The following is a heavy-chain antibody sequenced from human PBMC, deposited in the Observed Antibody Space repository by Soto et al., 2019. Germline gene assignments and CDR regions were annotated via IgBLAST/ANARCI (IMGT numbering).Heavy chain of an antibody. CDR1: GGSISSSNW. CDR3: ARESGSYFGTDYYYYYGMDV. D-gene: IGHD1-26*01. V-gene: IGHV4-4*02. CDR2: IYHSGST. J-gene: IGHJ6*02. Sequence: SETLSLTCAVSGGSISSSNWWSWVRQPPGKGLEWIGEIYHSGSTNYNPSLKSRVTISVDKSKNQFSLKLSSVTAADTAVYYCARESGSYFGTDYYYYYGMDVWGQGTTVTVSS.